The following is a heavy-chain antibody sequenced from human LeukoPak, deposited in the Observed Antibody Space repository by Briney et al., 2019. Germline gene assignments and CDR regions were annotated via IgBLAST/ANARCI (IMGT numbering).Heavy chain of an antibody. CDR1: GGSVSSGNYY. D-gene: IGHD2-21*02. J-gene: IGHJ5*02. V-gene: IGHV4-61*01. CDR2: IYSSGST. Sequence: SETLSLTCIVSGGSVSSGNYYWSWIRQPPGKGPEWIGYIYSSGSTNYNPSLKSRVTIPVDTSKNQFSLMVSSVTAADTALYYCARGVPTATARWFDPWGQGTLVTVSS. CDR3: ARGVPTATARWFDP.